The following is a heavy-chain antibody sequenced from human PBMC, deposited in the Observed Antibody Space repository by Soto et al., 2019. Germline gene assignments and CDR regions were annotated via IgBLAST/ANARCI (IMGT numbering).Heavy chain of an antibody. CDR3: AKCSGGWFNDGVDV. CDR1: GFTFSRFA. CDR2: ISGSGGDT. J-gene: IGHJ6*02. D-gene: IGHD2-15*01. V-gene: IGHV3-23*01. Sequence: EVQLLESGGGLVQPGGSLRLSCVASGFTFSRFAMSWVRQAPGKGLEWVSVISGSGGDTYYPDSVKGRFTISRDNSKNTLYLQMNSLYSADTAVFGCAKCSGGWFNDGVDVWGQRTTVIVSS.